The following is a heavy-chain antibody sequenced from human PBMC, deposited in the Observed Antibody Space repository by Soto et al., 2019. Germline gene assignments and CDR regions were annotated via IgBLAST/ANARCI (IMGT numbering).Heavy chain of an antibody. D-gene: IGHD2-15*01. CDR2: INPKTGDT. CDR1: GYTFTAYY. CDR3: ARDRLPDY. J-gene: IGHJ4*02. V-gene: IGHV1-2*02. Sequence: RASVKVSCKASGYTFTAYYIHWVRQAPGQRLEWVGWINPKTGDTNSTQHFQGRVTMTTDRSASTVYMELNRLTSDDTAAYYCARDRLPDYWGQGTLVTVSS.